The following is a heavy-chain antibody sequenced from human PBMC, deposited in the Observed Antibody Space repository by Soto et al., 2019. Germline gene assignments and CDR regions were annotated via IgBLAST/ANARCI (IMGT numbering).Heavy chain of an antibody. Sequence: SETLSLTCTVSGGSISSGGYYWSWIRQPPGKGLEWIGYIYYSGSTYYNPSLKSRVTISVDTSKNQFPLKLSSVTAADTAVYYCARTVVAEKNWFDPWGQGTLVTVS. J-gene: IGHJ5*02. CDR3: ARTVVAEKNWFDP. CDR1: GGSISSGGYY. V-gene: IGHV4-30-4*08. D-gene: IGHD2-15*01. CDR2: IYYSGST.